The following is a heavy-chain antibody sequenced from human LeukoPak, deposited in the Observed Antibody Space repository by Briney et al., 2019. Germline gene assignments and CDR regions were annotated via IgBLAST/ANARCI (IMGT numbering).Heavy chain of an antibody. V-gene: IGHV3-23*01. CDR3: ARWRIIRITMVRGGNAFDI. J-gene: IGHJ3*02. Sequence: PGGSLRLSCAASGFTFSTYVMSWVRQTPGKGLEWVSTISNSGGSTYNADSVKGRFTISRDNSKNTLYLQMNSLRADDTAVYYCARWRIIRITMVRGGNAFDIWGQGTMVTVSS. CDR2: ISNSGGST. D-gene: IGHD3-10*01. CDR1: GFTFSTYV.